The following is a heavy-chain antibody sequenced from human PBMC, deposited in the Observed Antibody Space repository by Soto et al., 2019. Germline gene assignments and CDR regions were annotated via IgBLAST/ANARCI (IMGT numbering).Heavy chain of an antibody. CDR1: GYTFTSYA. Sequence: ASVKVSCKASGYTFTSYAICWVRQAPGQGLEWMGWISAYNGNTNYAQKLQGRVTMTTDTSTSTAYMELRSLRSDDTAVYYCARDPNSSSGGQGDDYWGQGTLVTVSS. J-gene: IGHJ4*02. D-gene: IGHD6-13*01. CDR2: ISAYNGNT. V-gene: IGHV1-18*01. CDR3: ARDPNSSSGGQGDDY.